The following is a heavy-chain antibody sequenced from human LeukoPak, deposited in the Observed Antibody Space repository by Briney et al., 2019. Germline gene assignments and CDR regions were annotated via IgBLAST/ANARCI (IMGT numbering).Heavy chain of an antibody. Sequence: GGSLRLSCAASGFTVSGNYMSWVRQAPGKGLEWVSVIYSGAGAYSADSVKGRFTISRDNSKNTLYLQANSLRADDTAVYYCAKSVGELLFSGAFDVWGQGTMVAVSS. V-gene: IGHV3-66*01. CDR3: AKSVGELLFSGAFDV. CDR2: IYSGAGA. J-gene: IGHJ3*01. D-gene: IGHD3-10*01. CDR1: GFTVSGNY.